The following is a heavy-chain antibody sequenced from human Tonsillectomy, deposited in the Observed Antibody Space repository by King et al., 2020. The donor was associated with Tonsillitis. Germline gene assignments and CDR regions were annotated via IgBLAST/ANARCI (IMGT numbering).Heavy chain of an antibody. Sequence: VQLVESGGGLVQPGGSLRLSCAASGFTFSSYAMSWVRQAPGKGLEWVSAISGSGGSTYYADSVKGRLTISRDNSKNTLYLQMNSLRAEDTAVYYCAKVPPGRDYGDYPWFDPWGQGTLVTVSS. D-gene: IGHD4-17*01. CDR3: AKVPPGRDYGDYPWFDP. CDR1: GFTFSSYA. V-gene: IGHV3-23*04. J-gene: IGHJ5*02. CDR2: ISGSGGST.